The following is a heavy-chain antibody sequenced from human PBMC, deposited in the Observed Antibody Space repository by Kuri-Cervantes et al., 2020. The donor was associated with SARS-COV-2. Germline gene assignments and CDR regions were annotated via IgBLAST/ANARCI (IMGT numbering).Heavy chain of an antibody. V-gene: IGHV6-1*01. CDR2: TYYRSKWYH. D-gene: IGHD1-1*01. J-gene: IGHJ4*02. CDR3: ARLFSPWSVVGDY. Sequence: LRLSCAISGDSVSSNSAGWNWIRQSPSRGLEWLGGTYYRSKWYHDYAVSVKSRIIINPDTSKNQFSLQLSPVTPEDTAVYYCARLFSPWSVVGDYWGQGTLVTVSS. CDR1: GDSVSSNSAG.